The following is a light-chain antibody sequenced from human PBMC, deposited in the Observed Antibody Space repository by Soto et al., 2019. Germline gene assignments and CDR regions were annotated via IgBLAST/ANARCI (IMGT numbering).Light chain of an antibody. CDR2: DVS. V-gene: IGLV2-14*01. CDR3: SSYTSSSTLGV. J-gene: IGLJ1*01. Sequence: QSVLTQPASVSGSPGQSITISCTGTSSDVGAYNYVSWYQQHPGKAPKLMIYDVSHRPSGVSHRFSGSKSGNTASLTISGLQAEDEADYYCSSYTSSSTLGVFGTGTKVTVL. CDR1: SSDVGAYNY.